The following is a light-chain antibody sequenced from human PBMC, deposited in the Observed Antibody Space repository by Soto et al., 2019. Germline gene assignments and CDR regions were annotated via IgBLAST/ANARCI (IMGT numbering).Light chain of an antibody. V-gene: IGKV3-20*01. CDR3: QQYGGPVPWT. CDR2: GAS. Sequence: EIVLTQSPGTLSLSPGERATVSCRASQTISRNYLAWYQKKPGQAPRLLIYGASTSATGIPDRFTGSGSGTDFTLTIARLEPEDFAVYYCQQYGGPVPWTFGQGTKVDIK. CDR1: QTISRNY. J-gene: IGKJ1*01.